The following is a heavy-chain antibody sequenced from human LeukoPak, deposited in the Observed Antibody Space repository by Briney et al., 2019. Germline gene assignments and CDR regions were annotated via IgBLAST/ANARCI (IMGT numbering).Heavy chain of an antibody. CDR2: IYLGDSEA. V-gene: IGHV5-51*01. CDR3: ARSWFGELVYFDY. CDR1: GYSFTRYW. Sequence: GESLKISCKGSGYSFTRYWIGWVRQMPGKGLEWMGIIYLGDSEARFSPSFQGQVTISADKSISTAYLQWSSLKASDTAMYYCARSWFGELVYFDYWGQGTLVTVSS. D-gene: IGHD3-10*01. J-gene: IGHJ4*02.